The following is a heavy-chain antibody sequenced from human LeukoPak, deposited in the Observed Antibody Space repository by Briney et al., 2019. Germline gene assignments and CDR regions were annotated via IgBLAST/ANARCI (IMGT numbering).Heavy chain of an antibody. CDR2: IRAGGTSI. J-gene: IGHJ4*02. CDR1: GFTFSSFS. CDR3: ARLPGRTASQDY. V-gene: IGHV3-21*01. Sequence: GGSLRLSCAASGFTFSSFSMNWVRQTPGKGLEWVSSIRAGGTSIYSADSVKGRFTISRDNARNSLYLQMNSLRVEDTAVYYCARLPGRTASQDYWGQGILVTVSS. D-gene: IGHD2-21*02.